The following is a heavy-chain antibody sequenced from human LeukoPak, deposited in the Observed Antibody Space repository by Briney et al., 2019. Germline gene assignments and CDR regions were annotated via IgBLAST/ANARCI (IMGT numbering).Heavy chain of an antibody. Sequence: QSGGSLRLSCAASGFTFSSYWMNWARQAPGKGLEWVASINHNGNVNYYADSVKGRFTISRDNSKNTLYLQMNSLRAEDTAVYYCAKDRVGPYIDYWGQGTLVTVSS. CDR2: INHNGNVN. CDR3: AKDRVGPYIDY. V-gene: IGHV3-7*01. CDR1: GFTFSSYW. J-gene: IGHJ4*02.